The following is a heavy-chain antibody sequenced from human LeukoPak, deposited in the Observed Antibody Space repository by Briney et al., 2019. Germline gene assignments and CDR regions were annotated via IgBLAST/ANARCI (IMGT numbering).Heavy chain of an antibody. D-gene: IGHD3-3*01. CDR2: IYPGDPDT. J-gene: IGHJ3*02. V-gene: IGHV5-51*01. CDR3: ARIDDFWSATDGFDI. Sequence: GESLKISCKGSGYSFITYWIGWVRQMPGKGLEWRGIIYPGDPDTRYSPSFQGQVTISVDKSISTAYLQWSSLKASDTAMYYCARIDDFWSATDGFDIWGQGTMVTVSS. CDR1: GYSFITYW.